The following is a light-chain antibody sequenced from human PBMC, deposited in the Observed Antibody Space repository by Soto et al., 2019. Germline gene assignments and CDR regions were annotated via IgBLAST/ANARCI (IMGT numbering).Light chain of an antibody. CDR1: SSDVGSYNL. CDR3: TSFTTTNTWV. Sequence: QSVLTQPASVSGSPGQSITISCTGTSSDVGSYNLVSWYQQHPGKAPKLMIYEGSKRPSGVSDRFSGSKSGNTASLTISGLQPEDEADYYCTSFTTTNTWVFGGGTKLTVL. V-gene: IGLV2-14*02. J-gene: IGLJ3*02. CDR2: EGS.